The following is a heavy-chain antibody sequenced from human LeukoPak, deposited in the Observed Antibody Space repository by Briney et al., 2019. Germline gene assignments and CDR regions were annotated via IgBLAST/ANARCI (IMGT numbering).Heavy chain of an antibody. J-gene: IGHJ4*02. Sequence: GGSLRLSCAASGFTFSSYAMSWVRQAPGKGLEWVSAISGSGGSTYYADSVKGRVTISRDNSKNTLYLQMNSLRAEDTAVYYCASNFLCVGNIDYWGQGTLVTVSS. CDR3: ASNFLCVGNIDY. D-gene: IGHD2/OR15-2a*01. CDR2: ISGSGGST. CDR1: GFTFSSYA. V-gene: IGHV3-23*01.